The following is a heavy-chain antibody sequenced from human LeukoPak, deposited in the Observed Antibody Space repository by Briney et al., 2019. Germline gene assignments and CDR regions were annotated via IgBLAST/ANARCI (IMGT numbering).Heavy chain of an antibody. CDR3: ARLADCSSTSCYSPFDY. V-gene: IGHV4-39*01. J-gene: IGHJ4*02. Sequence: SETLSLTCTVSGGSISSSNYYWGWIRQPPGKGLEWIGNIYYSGSTYYNPSLKSRLTISVDTSENQFSLKLSSVTAADTAVYYCARLADCSSTSCYSPFDYWGQGTLVTVSS. CDR2: IYYSGST. D-gene: IGHD2-2*01. CDR1: GGSISSSNYY.